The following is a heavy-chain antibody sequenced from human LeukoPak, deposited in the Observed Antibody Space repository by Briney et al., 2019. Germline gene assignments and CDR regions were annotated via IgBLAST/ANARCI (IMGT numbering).Heavy chain of an antibody. D-gene: IGHD6-19*01. V-gene: IGHV4-31*03. CDR1: GGSISSGGYY. CDR2: IYYSGST. Sequence: PSGTLSLTCTVSGGSISSGGYYWSWIRQHPGKGLEWIGYIYYSGSTYYNPSLKSRVTISVDTSKNQFSLKLSSVTAADTAVYYCARSAYSSGWGAFDYWGQGTLVTVSS. CDR3: ARSAYSSGWGAFDY. J-gene: IGHJ4*02.